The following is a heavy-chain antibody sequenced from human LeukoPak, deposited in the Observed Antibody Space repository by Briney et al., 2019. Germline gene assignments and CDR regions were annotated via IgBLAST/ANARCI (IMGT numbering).Heavy chain of an antibody. J-gene: IGHJ5*02. CDR2: INHSGST. CDR3: ARGRGFDP. CDR1: GGSFSGYY. V-gene: IGHV4-34*01. Sequence: SETLSLACAVYGGSFSGYYWSWIRQPPGKGLEWIGEINHSGSTNYNPSLKSRVTISVDTSKNQFSLKLSSVTAADTAVYYCARGRGFDPWGQGTLVTVSS.